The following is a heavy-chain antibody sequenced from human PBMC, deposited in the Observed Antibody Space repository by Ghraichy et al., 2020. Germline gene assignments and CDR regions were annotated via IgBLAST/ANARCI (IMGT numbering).Heavy chain of an antibody. D-gene: IGHD2-8*01. CDR2: IWYDGSNK. CDR1: GFIFSTYG. Sequence: GESLNISCAASGFIFSTYGMHWVRQAPGKGLDWVAVIWYDGSNKFYADSVKGRFTISRDNSKNTLYLQMSSLRAEDTAVYYCARDFNGVNYWGQGTLVTVSS. CDR3: ARDFNGVNY. V-gene: IGHV3-33*01. J-gene: IGHJ4*02.